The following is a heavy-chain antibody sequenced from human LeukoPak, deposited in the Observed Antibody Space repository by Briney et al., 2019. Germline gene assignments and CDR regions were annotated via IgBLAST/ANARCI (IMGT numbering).Heavy chain of an antibody. Sequence: PSQTLSLTSTVSGGSISSYYWSWIRQPPGKGLEWIGDIYYSGRTNYNPSLKSRVTISVDTSKNQFSLKLSSLTAADTAVYYCARVYFDWLLKGFDAFDIWGQGTMVTVSS. CDR1: GGSISSYY. D-gene: IGHD3-9*01. J-gene: IGHJ3*02. CDR3: ARVYFDWLLKGFDAFDI. V-gene: IGHV4-59*01. CDR2: IYYSGRT.